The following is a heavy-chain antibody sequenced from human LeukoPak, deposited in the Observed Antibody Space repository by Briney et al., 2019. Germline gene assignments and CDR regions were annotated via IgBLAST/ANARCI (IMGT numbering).Heavy chain of an antibody. V-gene: IGHV3-21*01. CDR1: GFTFSSYS. CDR2: ISSSRSYI. J-gene: IGHJ5*02. CDR3: ARVATYSSSWYDWFDP. Sequence: GGSLRLSCAASGFTFSSYSMNWVRQAPGKGLEWVSSISSSRSYIYYADSVKGRFTISRDNAKNSLYLQMNSLRAEDTAVYYCARVATYSSSWYDWFDPWGQGTLVTVSS. D-gene: IGHD6-13*01.